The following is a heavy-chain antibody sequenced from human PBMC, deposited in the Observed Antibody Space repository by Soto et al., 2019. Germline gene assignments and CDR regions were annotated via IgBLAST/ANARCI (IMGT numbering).Heavy chain of an antibody. D-gene: IGHD2-2*01. CDR1: GFTFSSYS. CDR3: ARARYCSSTSCSRWFDP. J-gene: IGHJ5*02. CDR2: ISSSSSYI. V-gene: IGHV3-21*01. Sequence: EVQLVESGGGLVKPGGSLRLSCAASGFTFSSYSMNWVRQAPGKGLEWVSSISSSSSYIYYADSVKGRFTISRDNAKNSLYLQMNSLRAEDTAVYYCARARYCSSTSCSRWFDPWGQGTLVTVSS.